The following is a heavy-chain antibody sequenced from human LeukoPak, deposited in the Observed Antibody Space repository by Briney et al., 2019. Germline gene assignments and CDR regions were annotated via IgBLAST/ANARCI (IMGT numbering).Heavy chain of an antibody. D-gene: IGHD6-13*01. CDR1: GFSLSTNGMS. V-gene: IGHV2-70*11. Sequence: SGPALVKPTQTLTLTCTFSGFSLSTNGMSVTWVRQPPGKALERLARIDWDDDKYYSASLKTRLTISKDTSKNQVVLTMTNMDPVDTATYFCARCIAATGTLDYWGQGALVTVSS. J-gene: IGHJ4*02. CDR3: ARCIAATGTLDY. CDR2: IDWDDDK.